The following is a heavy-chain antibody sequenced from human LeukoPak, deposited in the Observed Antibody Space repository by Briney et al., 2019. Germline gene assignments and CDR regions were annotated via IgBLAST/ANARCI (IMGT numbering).Heavy chain of an antibody. CDR1: GGTFSNYA. CDR2: IIPIFGTA. CDR3: ARRVVLFMGQDNDAFDI. V-gene: IGHV1-69*05. J-gene: IGHJ3*02. Sequence: SVKVSCKASGGTFSNYAISWVRQAPGQGLEWMGRIIPIFGTANYAQKFQGRVTITTDESTSTAYMELSSLRSEDTAVYYCARRVVLFMGQDNDAFDIWGQGTMVTVSS. D-gene: IGHD3-3*01.